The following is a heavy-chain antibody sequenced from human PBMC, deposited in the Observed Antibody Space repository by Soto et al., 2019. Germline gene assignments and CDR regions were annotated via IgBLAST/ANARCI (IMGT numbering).Heavy chain of an antibody. V-gene: IGHV1-2*04. J-gene: IGHJ3*02. CDR1: GYTFTAYY. D-gene: IGHD3-10*02. CDR2: INSNSGDT. Sequence: QVQLVQSGAEVKKPGASVKVSCKASGYTFTAYYIHWVRQAPGQGLEYMGWINSNSGDTNYAQKLQGWVTMTRDTSTSTVYMEVRRLRSDDTAVYYCARETLHVTRAFDIWGQGTMVTVSS. CDR3: ARETLHVTRAFDI.